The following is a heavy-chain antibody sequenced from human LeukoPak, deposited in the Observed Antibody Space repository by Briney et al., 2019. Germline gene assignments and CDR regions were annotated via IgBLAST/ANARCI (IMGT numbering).Heavy chain of an antibody. CDR3: ARTVDTSMVYYFDY. CDR2: ISGSGDNT. J-gene: IGHJ4*02. CDR1: GFTFSSYA. V-gene: IGHV3-23*01. Sequence: GGSLRLSCAASGFTFSSYAMSWVRQAPGKGLEWVSGISGSGDNTYYADSVKGQFTISRDNSKNTLYLQMNSLRAEDTAVYDCARTVDTSMVYYFDYWGQGTLVTVSS. D-gene: IGHD5-18*01.